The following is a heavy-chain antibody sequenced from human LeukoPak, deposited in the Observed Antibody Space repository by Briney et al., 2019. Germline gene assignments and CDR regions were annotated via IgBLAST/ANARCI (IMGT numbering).Heavy chain of an antibody. V-gene: IGHV3-23*01. D-gene: IGHD6-6*01. Sequence: GGSLRPSCAASGFTFSSYAMSWVRQAPGKGLEWVSAISGSGGSTYYADSVKGRFTISRDNSKNTLYLQMNSLRAEDTAVYYCAKVGPFSSDHYYYYYYMDVWGKGTTVTVSS. CDR3: AKVGPFSSDHYYYYYYMDV. J-gene: IGHJ6*03. CDR2: ISGSGGST. CDR1: GFTFSSYA.